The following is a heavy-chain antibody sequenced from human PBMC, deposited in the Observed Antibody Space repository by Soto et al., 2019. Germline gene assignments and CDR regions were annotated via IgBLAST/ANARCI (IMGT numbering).Heavy chain of an antibody. CDR1: GFTFANAW. V-gene: IGHV3-15*07. CDR2: IRSSSDGATT. D-gene: IGHD3-3*01. Sequence: EVHLVESGGGVVTPGGSLTLSCAASGFTFANAWMNWVRQAPGKGLAWVGRIRSSSDGATTDYAAPVKGRFTFSRDDSKNTLFLHMNSLKTEYTAVYYCTTSIFGVVTAPWGQGTLVTVS. CDR3: TTSIFGVVTAP. J-gene: IGHJ5*02.